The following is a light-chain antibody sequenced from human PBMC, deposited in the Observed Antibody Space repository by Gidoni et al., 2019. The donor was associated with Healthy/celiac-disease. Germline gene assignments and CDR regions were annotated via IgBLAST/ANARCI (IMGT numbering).Light chain of an antibody. Sequence: DIQMTHAPSSLSASVGDRVTITCRASQGISNYLAWYQQKPGKAPKLLIYAASTLQSGVPSRFSGSGSGTDFTLTISSLQSEDVATYYCQQYNSGPVTFXXXTKVEIK. CDR3: QQYNSGPVT. V-gene: IGKV1-27*01. J-gene: IGKJ1*01. CDR2: AAS. CDR1: QGISNY.